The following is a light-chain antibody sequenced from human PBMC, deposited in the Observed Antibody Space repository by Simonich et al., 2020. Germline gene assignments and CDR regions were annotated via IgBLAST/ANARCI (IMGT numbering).Light chain of an antibody. CDR3: QQYYCTPYT. CDR1: QSVLYSSNNKNY. Sequence: DIVMTQSPDSLAVSLGERATINCKSSQSVLYSSNNKNYLAWYQQKPGQPPKLLIYWASTRESGFPDRFSGSGSGTDFTLTISSLQAEDVAVYYCQQYYCTPYTFGQGTKLEIK. V-gene: IGKV4-1*01. CDR2: WAS. J-gene: IGKJ2*01.